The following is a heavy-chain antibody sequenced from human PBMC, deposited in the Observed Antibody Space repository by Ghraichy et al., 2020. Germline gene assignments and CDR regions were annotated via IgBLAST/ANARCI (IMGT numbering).Heavy chain of an antibody. Sequence: GGSLRLSCAASGFTFSSYAMSWVRQAPGKGLEWVSAISGSGGNTYYADSVKGRFTFSRDNSKNTLYLQMNSLRAEDKAVYYCAKDVGRGGGSCFHHWGQGTLVTVSS. V-gene: IGHV3-23*01. CDR1: GFTFSSYA. D-gene: IGHD2-15*01. J-gene: IGHJ1*01. CDR3: AKDVGRGGGSCFHH. CDR2: ISGSGGNT.